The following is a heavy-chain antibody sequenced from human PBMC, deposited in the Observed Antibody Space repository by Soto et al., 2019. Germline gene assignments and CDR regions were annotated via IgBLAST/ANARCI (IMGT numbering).Heavy chain of an antibody. V-gene: IGHV4-30-4*01. J-gene: IGHJ6*02. CDR1: GGSISSGDYY. CDR2: IYYSGST. Sequence: QVQLQESGPGLVKPSQTLSLTCTVSGGSISSGDYYWSWIRQPPGKGLEWIGYIYYSGSTYYNPSLXSXVXIXXDPSKNQFSLKLSSVTAADTAVYYCARASPVVTDVWGQGTTVTVSS. CDR3: ARASPVVTDV. D-gene: IGHD5-18*01.